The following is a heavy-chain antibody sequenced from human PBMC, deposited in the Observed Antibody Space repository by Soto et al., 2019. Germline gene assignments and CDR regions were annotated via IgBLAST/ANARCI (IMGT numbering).Heavy chain of an antibody. V-gene: IGHV4-31*03. CDR3: AREDGYYYCGMDV. J-gene: IGHJ6*02. Sequence: SETLSLTCTVSGGSISSGGYYWSWIRQHPGKGLEWIGYIYYSGSTYYNPSLKSRVTISVDTSKNQFSLKLSSVTAADTAVYYCAREDGYYYCGMDVWGQGTTVTVSS. D-gene: IGHD4-17*01. CDR2: IYYSGST. CDR1: GGSISSGGYY.